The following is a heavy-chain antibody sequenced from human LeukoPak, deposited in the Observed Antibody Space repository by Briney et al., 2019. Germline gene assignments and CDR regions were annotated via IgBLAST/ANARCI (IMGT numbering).Heavy chain of an antibody. CDR1: GGTFSSYA. CDR3: ARATHYYDSSGYYSIPDY. D-gene: IGHD3-22*01. Sequence: SVKVSCKASGGTFSSYAISWVRQAPGQGLEWMGRIIPILGIANYAQKFQGRVTITADKSTSTAYMELSSLRSEDTAVYYCARATHYYDSSGYYSIPDYWGQGTLVTVSS. V-gene: IGHV1-69*04. CDR2: IIPILGIA. J-gene: IGHJ4*02.